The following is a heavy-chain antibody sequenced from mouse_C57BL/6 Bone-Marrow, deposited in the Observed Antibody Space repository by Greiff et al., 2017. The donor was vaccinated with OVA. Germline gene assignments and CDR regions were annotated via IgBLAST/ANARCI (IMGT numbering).Heavy chain of an antibody. D-gene: IGHD2-1*01. CDR3: ARYGNFAY. V-gene: IGHV1-85*01. CDR1: GYTFTSYD. J-gene: IGHJ3*01. CDR2: IYPRDGST. Sequence: QVHVKQSGPELVKPGASVKLSCKASGYTFTSYDINWVKQRPGQGLEWIGWIYPRDGSTKYNEKFKGKATLTVDTSSSTAYMELHSLTSEDSAVYFCARYGNFAYWGQGTLVTVSA.